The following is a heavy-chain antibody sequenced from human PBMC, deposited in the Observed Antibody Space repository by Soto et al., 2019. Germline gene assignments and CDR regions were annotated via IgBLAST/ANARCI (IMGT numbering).Heavy chain of an antibody. CDR3: AGDLVTTYYGMDV. CDR2: TRNKANSYTT. CDR1: GFTFSDHY. D-gene: IGHD4-17*01. Sequence: GGSLRLSCAASGFTFSDHYMDWVRQAPGKGLEWVGRTRNKANSYTTEYAASVKGRFTISRDDSKNSLYLQMNSLKTEDTAVYYCAGDLVTTYYGMDVWGQGTTVTVSS. V-gene: IGHV3-72*01. J-gene: IGHJ6*02.